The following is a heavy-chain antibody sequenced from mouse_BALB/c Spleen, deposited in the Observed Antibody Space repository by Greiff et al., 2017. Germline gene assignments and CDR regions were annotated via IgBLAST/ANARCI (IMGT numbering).Heavy chain of an antibody. CDR3: ASLTGTGTY. CDR1: GYSITSDYA. CDR2: ISYSGST. J-gene: IGHJ3*01. Sequence: EVKLVESGPGLVKPSQSLSLTCTVTGYSITSDYAWNWIRQFPGNKLEWMGYISYSGSTSYNPSLKSRISITRDTSKNQFFLQLNSVTTEDTATYYCASLTGTGTYWGQGTLVTVSA. D-gene: IGHD4-1*01. V-gene: IGHV3-2*02.